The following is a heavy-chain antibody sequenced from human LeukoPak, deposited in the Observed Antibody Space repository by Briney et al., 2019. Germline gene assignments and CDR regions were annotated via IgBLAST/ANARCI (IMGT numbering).Heavy chain of an antibody. CDR2: IYYSGST. V-gene: IGHV4-61*01. Sequence: SQTLSLTCTVSGGSISSGSYYWSWIRQPPGKGLEWIGYIYYSGSTNYNPSLKSRVTISVDTSKNQFSLKLSSVTAADTAVYYCARAAGGNSLTDAFDIWGQGTMVTVSS. J-gene: IGHJ3*02. CDR3: ARAAGGNSLTDAFDI. D-gene: IGHD4-23*01. CDR1: GGSISSGSYY.